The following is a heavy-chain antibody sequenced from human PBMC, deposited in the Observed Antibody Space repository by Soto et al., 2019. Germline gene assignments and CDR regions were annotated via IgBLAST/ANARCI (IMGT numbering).Heavy chain of an antibody. V-gene: IGHV1-46*01. J-gene: IGHJ4*02. D-gene: IGHD3-22*01. CDR2: INPSGGST. CDR1: GYTFTSYY. Sequence: QVQLVQSGAEVKKPGASVKVSCKPSGYTFTSYYMHWVRQAPGQGLEWMGIINPSGGSTSYAHKFQGRVTMTRDTSTSTVYMELSSLRSEDTAVYYCATTSFYDSSGYYWGQGTLVTVSS. CDR3: ATTSFYDSSGYY.